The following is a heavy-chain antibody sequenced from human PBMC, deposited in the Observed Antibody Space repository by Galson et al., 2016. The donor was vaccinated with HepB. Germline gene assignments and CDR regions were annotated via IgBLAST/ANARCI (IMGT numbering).Heavy chain of an antibody. J-gene: IGHJ5*01. D-gene: IGHD2-21*02. CDR2: ISAYNAYR. CDR3: ARSGDGNWFES. Sequence: SVKVSCKASGYTFTSYGIGWVRQAPGQGLEWMGWISAYNAYRDYPQKLQGRVTMTTDTSTSTAYMELSSLRSDDTAVYYCARSGDGNWFESWGQGILVTVSS. V-gene: IGHV1-18*04. CDR1: GYTFTSYG.